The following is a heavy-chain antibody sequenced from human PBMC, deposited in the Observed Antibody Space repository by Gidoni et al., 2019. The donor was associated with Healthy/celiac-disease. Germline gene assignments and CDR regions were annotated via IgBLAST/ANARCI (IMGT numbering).Heavy chain of an antibody. CDR2: INPNSGGT. CDR1: GTTFTGHY. V-gene: IGHV1-2*04. D-gene: IGHD6-13*01. J-gene: IGHJ6*02. CDR3: AREGYSSSWGAYYYYGMDV. Sequence: QVQLVQSGAEVKKPGASVKVSCKASGTTFTGHYLPWVGQAPGQGPEWMGWINPNSGGTNYAQKFQGWVTMTRDTSISTAYMELSGLRSDDTAVYYCAREGYSSSWGAYYYYGMDVWGQGTTVTVSS.